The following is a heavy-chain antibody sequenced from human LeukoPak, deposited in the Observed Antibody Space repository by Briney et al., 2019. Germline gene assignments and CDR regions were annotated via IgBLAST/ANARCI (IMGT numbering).Heavy chain of an antibody. CDR1: RFTFSSYS. CDR3: AKDGESGYDDYYYYYMDV. V-gene: IGHV3-21*01. D-gene: IGHD5-12*01. CDR2: ISSSGSYI. J-gene: IGHJ6*03. Sequence: GGSLRLSCAASRFTFSSYSMNWVRQAPGKGLEWVSSISSSGSYIYYADSVKGQFTISRDNAKNSLYLQMNSLRAEDTAVYYCAKDGESGYDDYYYYYMDVWGKGTTVTISS.